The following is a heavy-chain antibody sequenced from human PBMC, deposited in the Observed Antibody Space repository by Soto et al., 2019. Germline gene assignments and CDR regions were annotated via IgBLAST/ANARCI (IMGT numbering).Heavy chain of an antibody. J-gene: IGHJ4*02. CDR2: IYYSGST. CDR3: ASGAARGKDGFDY. V-gene: IGHV4-61*01. Sequence: QVQLQESGPGLVKPSEILSLTCTVSGGSVSSGSYYWSWIRQPPGKGLEWIGYIYYSGSTNYNPSLKMRVTISVDTSKNQFSLKLSSVTAADTAVYYCASGAARGKDGFDYWGQGTLVTVSS. D-gene: IGHD2-15*01. CDR1: GGSVSSGSYY.